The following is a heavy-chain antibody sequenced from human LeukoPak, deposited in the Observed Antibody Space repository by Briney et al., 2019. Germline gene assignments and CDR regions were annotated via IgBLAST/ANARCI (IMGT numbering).Heavy chain of an antibody. D-gene: IGHD6-19*01. CDR2: ISSSSSYI. Sequence: PGGSLRLSCAASGFTFSSYSMNWVRQAPGKGLEWVSSISSSSSYIYYADSVKGRFTISRDNAKNSLYLQMNSLRAEDTAVYYCAGDHVAVAGTDFDYWGQGTLVTVSS. CDR3: AGDHVAVAGTDFDY. J-gene: IGHJ4*02. CDR1: GFTFSSYS. V-gene: IGHV3-21*01.